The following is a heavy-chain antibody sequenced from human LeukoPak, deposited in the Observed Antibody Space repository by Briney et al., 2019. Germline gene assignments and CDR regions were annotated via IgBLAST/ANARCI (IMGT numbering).Heavy chain of an antibody. Sequence: GGSLRLSCAASGFTFTDAWMSWVRQAPGKGLESVGRIKSKADGGTTDYAAPVKGRFTISRDDSKSTVYLQMNSLKTEDTAVYYRTAPGLYCSDGNCYFSYYYGMDFWGQGTTVTVSS. J-gene: IGHJ6*02. CDR3: TAPGLYCSDGNCYFSYYYGMDF. CDR2: IKSKADGGTT. D-gene: IGHD2-15*01. CDR1: GFTFTDAW. V-gene: IGHV3-15*01.